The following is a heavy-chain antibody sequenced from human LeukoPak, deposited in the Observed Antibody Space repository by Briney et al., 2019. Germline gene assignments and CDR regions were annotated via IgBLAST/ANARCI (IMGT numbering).Heavy chain of an antibody. CDR2: MNPNSGNT. D-gene: IGHD3-10*01. J-gene: IGHJ6*03. V-gene: IGHV1-8*01. Sequence: ASVKVSCKASGYTFTSYDINWVRQATGQGLEWMGWMNPNSGNTGYAQKFQGRVTMTRNTSISTAYMELSSLRSEDTAVYYCASRLGEAHYYYYYMDVWGKGTTVTISS. CDR3: ASRLGEAHYYYYYMDV. CDR1: GYTFTSYD.